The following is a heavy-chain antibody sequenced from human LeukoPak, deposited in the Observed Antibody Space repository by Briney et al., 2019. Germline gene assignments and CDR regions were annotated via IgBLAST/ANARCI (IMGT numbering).Heavy chain of an antibody. Sequence: SETLSLTCAVYGGSFSGYYWSWIRQPPGKGLEWIGEINHSGSTNYNPSLKSRVTISVDTSKNQFSLKLSSVAAADTAVCYCARGRLVVPAAMSEVYYYYYGMDVWGKGTTVTVSS. J-gene: IGHJ6*04. CDR1: GGSFSGYY. D-gene: IGHD2-2*01. V-gene: IGHV4-34*01. CDR3: ARGRLVVPAAMSEVYYYYYGMDV. CDR2: INHSGST.